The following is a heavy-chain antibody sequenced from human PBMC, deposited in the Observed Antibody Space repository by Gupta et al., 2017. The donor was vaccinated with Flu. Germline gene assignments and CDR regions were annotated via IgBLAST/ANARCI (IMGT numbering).Heavy chain of an antibody. CDR1: QGTPSEYL. J-gene: IGHJ1*01. CDR3: ARHDPHYYDTSGYYGYFQY. V-gene: IGHV4-59*08. Sequence: QVQLHLVGPRMGDPSQTLSQACAASQGTPSEYLCSSRRQPAGKGLEWIGHIYYSGGANYNPSLKSRVSISVDTSKNQFSLELSSVTAADTAVYYCARHDPHYYDTSGYYGYFQYWGQGTLVTVSS. D-gene: IGHD3-22*01. CDR2: IYYSGGA.